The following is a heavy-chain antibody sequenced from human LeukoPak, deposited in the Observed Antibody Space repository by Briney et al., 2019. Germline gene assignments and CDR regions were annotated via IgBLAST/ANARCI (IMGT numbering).Heavy chain of an antibody. Sequence: ASVKVSCKASGYTFTIYAMNWVRQAPGQGVEGMGWINTNTGNPTYAQGFTGGFVFSLDTSVSTAYLQISSLKAEDTAVYYCAREARRYSYGIKFFDYWGQGTLVTVSS. J-gene: IGHJ4*02. CDR3: AREARRYSYGIKFFDY. CDR1: GYTFTIYA. D-gene: IGHD5-18*01. V-gene: IGHV7-4-1*02. CDR2: INTNTGNP.